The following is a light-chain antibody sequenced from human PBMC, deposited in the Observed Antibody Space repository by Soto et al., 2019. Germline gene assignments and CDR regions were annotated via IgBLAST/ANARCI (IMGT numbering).Light chain of an antibody. CDR2: GAS. CDR3: RQYGRSLEFA. V-gene: IGKV3-20*01. CDR1: QTVTNNF. Sequence: IVLTQSPGTLSLSPGERATLSCRASQTVTNNFLAWYQEKPGRGPRLLIYGASTRSTGIPDRFNGSGSGTDFTLTISRLDPEDFAVYYCRQYGRSLEFAVGGGTKVEIK. J-gene: IGKJ4*01.